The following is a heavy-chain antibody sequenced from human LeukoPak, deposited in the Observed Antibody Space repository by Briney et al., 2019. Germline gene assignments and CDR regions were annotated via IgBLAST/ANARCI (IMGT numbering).Heavy chain of an antibody. CDR1: GYTFTGYY. V-gene: IGHV1-2*06. D-gene: IGHD1-7*01. CDR2: ISPNSGGT. J-gene: IGHJ6*03. Sequence: ASVKVSCKASGYTFTGYYMHWVRQAPGQGLEWMGRISPNSGGTNYAQKFQGRVTMTRDTSISTAYMELSRLRSDDTAVYYCARGWNWRRGYYYYYMDVWGKGTTVTVSS. CDR3: ARGWNWRRGYYYYYMDV.